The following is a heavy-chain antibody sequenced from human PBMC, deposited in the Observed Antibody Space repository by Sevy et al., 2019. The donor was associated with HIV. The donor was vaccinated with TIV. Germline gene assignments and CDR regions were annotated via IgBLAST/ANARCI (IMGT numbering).Heavy chain of an antibody. CDR2: INAGNGNT. CDR1: GYTFTSYA. V-gene: IGHV1-3*01. J-gene: IGHJ4*02. Sequence: GESLKISCKASGYTFTSYAMHWVRQAPGQRLEWMGWINAGNGNTKHSQKFQGRVTITRDASASTAYMELSSLRSEDTAVYYCARGVMYDFWSGPENYFDYWGQGTLVTVSS. CDR3: ARGVMYDFWSGPENYFDY. D-gene: IGHD3-3*01.